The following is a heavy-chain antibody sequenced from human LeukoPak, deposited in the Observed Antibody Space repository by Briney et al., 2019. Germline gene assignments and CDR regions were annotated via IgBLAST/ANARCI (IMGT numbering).Heavy chain of an antibody. V-gene: IGHV3-21*01. CDR3: ARGYCSGGSCYYYMDV. CDR2: ISSSSSYI. CDR1: XXXFXSYX. Sequence: GGSXXLSXAXXXXXFXSYXMNWVRQAPGXGLEWVSSISSSSSYIYYADSVKGRFTISRDNAKNSLYLQMNSLRAEDTAVYYCARGYCSGGSCYYYMDVWGKGTTVTVSS. D-gene: IGHD2-15*01. J-gene: IGHJ6*03.